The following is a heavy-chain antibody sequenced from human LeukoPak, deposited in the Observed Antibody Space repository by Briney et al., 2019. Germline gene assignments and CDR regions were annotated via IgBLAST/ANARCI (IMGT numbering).Heavy chain of an antibody. D-gene: IGHD6-6*01. CDR3: ARSSYSSSSSV. CDR1: GFTFSGFW. V-gene: IGHV3-7*03. J-gene: IGHJ3*01. Sequence: PGGSLRLSCAVSGFTFSGFWMSWSRHAPGKGLEWVASINSDGSEGYYADVVKGRFTISRDNAKNSLYLQINSLRAEGTAVYYCARSSYSSSSSVWGQGTMVTVSS. CDR2: INSDGSEG.